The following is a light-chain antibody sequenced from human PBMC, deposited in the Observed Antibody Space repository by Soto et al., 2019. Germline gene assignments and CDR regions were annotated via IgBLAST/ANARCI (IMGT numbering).Light chain of an antibody. V-gene: IGKV3-20*01. Sequence: EIVLTQSPDILSLSPGERATLSCRASKSVNSNYLAWFQQHPGQPPRLLTFGASSRAIGIPDRFSGSGTETDFTLSITRLEPEDFGVYYCQQYGRSPFNFGQGTRLEIK. CDR3: QQYGRSPFN. CDR2: GAS. J-gene: IGKJ5*01. CDR1: KSVNSNY.